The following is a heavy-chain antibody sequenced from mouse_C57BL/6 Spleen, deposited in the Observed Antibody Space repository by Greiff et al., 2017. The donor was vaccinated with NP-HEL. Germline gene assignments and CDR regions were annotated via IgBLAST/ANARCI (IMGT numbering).Heavy chain of an antibody. D-gene: IGHD1-1*01. CDR1: GFNIKDDY. J-gene: IGHJ2*01. CDR3: TPRSGYEDY. CDR2: IDPENGDT. Sequence: EVQLQQSGAELVRPGASVKLSCTASGFNIKDDYMRWVKQRPEQGLEWIGWIDPENGDTEYASKFQGKATLTADPSSNTAYLQLSSLTSEDTSFYSCTPRSGYEDYWGQGTTLTVSS. V-gene: IGHV14-4*01.